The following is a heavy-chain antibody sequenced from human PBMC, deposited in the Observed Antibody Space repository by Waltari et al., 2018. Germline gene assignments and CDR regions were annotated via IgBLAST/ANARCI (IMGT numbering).Heavy chain of an antibody. CDR2: IYHSGRT. CDR3: ARGIDSSGWYYFDY. CDR1: GYSISSGYY. D-gene: IGHD6-19*01. Sequence: QVQLQESGPGLVKPSETLSLTCAVSGYSISSGYYWGWIRQPPGKGLEWIGSIYHSGRTYYNPSLKSRVTISVDTSKNQFSLKLSSVTAADTAVYYCARGIDSSGWYYFDYWGQGTLVTVSS. V-gene: IGHV4-38-2*01. J-gene: IGHJ4*02.